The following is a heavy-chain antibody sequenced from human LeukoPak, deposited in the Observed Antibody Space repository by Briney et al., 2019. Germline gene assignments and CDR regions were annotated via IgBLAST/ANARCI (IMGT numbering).Heavy chain of an antibody. CDR2: ISGSGGST. CDR1: GFTFSSYW. V-gene: IGHV3-23*01. Sequence: GGSLRLSCAASGFTFSSYWMSWVRQAPGKGLEWVSAISGSGGSTYYADSVKGRFTISRDNSKNTLYLQMNSLRAEDTAVYYCAKGLLGYCSSTSCRPPFDYWGQGTLVTVSS. D-gene: IGHD2-2*01. J-gene: IGHJ4*02. CDR3: AKGLLGYCSSTSCRPPFDY.